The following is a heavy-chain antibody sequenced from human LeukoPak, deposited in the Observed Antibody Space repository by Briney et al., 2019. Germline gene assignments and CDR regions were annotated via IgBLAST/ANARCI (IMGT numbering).Heavy chain of an antibody. D-gene: IGHD6-13*01. Sequence: GGSLRLSCAASGFTFSTYAMSWVRQAPGKGLEWVSGITGSGISGGGVSTYYADSVKGRFTFSRDNAKNTLHLQMNSLRVEDTALYYCVREGAPIAAVGNCFDYWGQGTLVTVSS. CDR1: GFTFSTYA. J-gene: IGHJ4*02. CDR2: ITGSGISGGGVST. CDR3: VREGAPIAAVGNCFDY. V-gene: IGHV3-23*01.